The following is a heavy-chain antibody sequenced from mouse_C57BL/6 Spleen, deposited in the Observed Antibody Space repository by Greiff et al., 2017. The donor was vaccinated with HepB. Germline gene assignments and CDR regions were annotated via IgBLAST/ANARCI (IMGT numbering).Heavy chain of an antibody. V-gene: IGHV5-9-1*02. CDR2: ISSGGDYI. D-gene: IGHD1-1*01. CDR1: GFTFSSYA. Sequence: EVMLVESGAGLVKPGGSLKLSCAASGFTFSSYAMSWVRQTPEKRLEWVAYISSGGDYIYYADTVKGRFTISRDNARNTLYLQMSSLKSEDTAMYYCTRDYYGSSYRYFDVWGTGTTVTVSS. J-gene: IGHJ1*03. CDR3: TRDYYGSSYRYFDV.